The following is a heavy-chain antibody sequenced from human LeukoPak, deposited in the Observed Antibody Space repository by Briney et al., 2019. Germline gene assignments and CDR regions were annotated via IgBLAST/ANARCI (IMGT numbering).Heavy chain of an antibody. V-gene: IGHV3-23*01. CDR3: AKLLNDYGDYYFDY. D-gene: IGHD4-17*01. J-gene: IGHJ4*02. CDR2: ISGSGGST. CDR1: EFTFSSSA. Sequence: GGSLRLSCAASEFTFSSSAMSRVRQAPGKGLEWVSTISGSGGSTYYADSVKGRFTISRDNSKNTLYLRMNSLRAEDTAVYYCAKLLNDYGDYYFDYWGQGTLVTVSS.